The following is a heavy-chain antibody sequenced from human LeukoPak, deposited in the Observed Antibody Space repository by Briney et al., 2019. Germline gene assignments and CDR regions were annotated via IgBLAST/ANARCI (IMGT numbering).Heavy chain of an antibody. D-gene: IGHD6-13*01. CDR1: GFTFNDYA. V-gene: IGHV3-43D*03. Sequence: GGSLRLSCAASGFTFNDYAMHWVRQAPGKGLEWVSLISWDGGSTYYADSVKGRFTISRDNSKNTLYLQMDSLRVEDTAVYYCAKDPPGYSSTWYGAFDIWGQGTMVTVSS. CDR2: ISWDGGST. CDR3: AKDPPGYSSTWYGAFDI. J-gene: IGHJ3*02.